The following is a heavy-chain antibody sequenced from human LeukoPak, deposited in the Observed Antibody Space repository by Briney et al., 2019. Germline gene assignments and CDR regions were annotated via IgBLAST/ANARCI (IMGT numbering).Heavy chain of an antibody. CDR3: ARENRGYSSSWNWFDP. J-gene: IGHJ5*02. D-gene: IGHD6-13*01. V-gene: IGHV4-61*01. Sequence: SETLSLTCTVSGGSISSSSYYWGWIRQPPGKGLEWIGYIYYSGSTNYNSSLKSRVTISVDTSKNQFSLKLSSVTAADTAVYYCARENRGYSSSWNWFDPWGQGTLVTVSS. CDR1: GGSISSSSYY. CDR2: IYYSGST.